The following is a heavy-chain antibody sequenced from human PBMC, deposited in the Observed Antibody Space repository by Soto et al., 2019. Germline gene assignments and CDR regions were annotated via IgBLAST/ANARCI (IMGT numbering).Heavy chain of an antibody. CDR3: ARGPNGVYNWFDP. Sequence: QVQLVQSGAEVKKPGASVKVSCKASGYTFTSYAMHWVRQAPGQRLEWMGWINAGNGNTKYSQKFQGRVTITRDTSASPAYMELSSLSSEDTAVYYCARGPNGVYNWFDPWGQGTLVTVSS. J-gene: IGHJ5*02. CDR1: GYTFTSYA. V-gene: IGHV1-3*01. D-gene: IGHD6-13*01. CDR2: INAGNGNT.